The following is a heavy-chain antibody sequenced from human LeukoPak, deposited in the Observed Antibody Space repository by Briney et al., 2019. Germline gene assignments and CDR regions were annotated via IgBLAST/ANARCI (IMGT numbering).Heavy chain of an antibody. V-gene: IGHV3-23*01. Sequence: PGGSLRLSCAASGFTFSSYAMSWVRQAPGNGLGWVSAISGSGGSTYYADSVKGRFTISRDNSKNTLYLQMNSLRAEDTAVYYCAKYYDILTGSALVWADAFDIWGQGTMVTVSS. CDR2: ISGSGGST. J-gene: IGHJ3*02. CDR3: AKYYDILTGSALVWADAFDI. CDR1: GFTFSSYA. D-gene: IGHD3-9*01.